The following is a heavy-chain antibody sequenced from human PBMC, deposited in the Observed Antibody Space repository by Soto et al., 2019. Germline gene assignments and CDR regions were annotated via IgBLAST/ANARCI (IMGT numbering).Heavy chain of an antibody. D-gene: IGHD1-26*01. CDR2: IRSAGDTT. CDR3: AKGKGVGATPDGANC. CDR1: GFTFSSNG. Sequence: EVQVLESGGGLVQPGGSLRLSCAASGFTFSSNGMHWVRQAPGKGLEWVSGIRSAGDTTYNADPVKGRFTVSRDTSKNTVYRQRNRLRVEDTAIYYCAKGKGVGATPDGANCWGQGTLVAVSS. V-gene: IGHV3-23*01. J-gene: IGHJ4*02.